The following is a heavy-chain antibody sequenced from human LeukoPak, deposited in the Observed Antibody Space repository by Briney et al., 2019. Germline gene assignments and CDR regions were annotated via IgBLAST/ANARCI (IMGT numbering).Heavy chain of an antibody. CDR3: ARDLYQVTDY. V-gene: IGHV1-46*01. Sequence: ASVKVSCKAFGYTFTSNYMHWVRQAPGQGPEWMGVISPSGGSTTYAQKLQGRVTMTTDTSTSTAYMELRSLRSDDTAVYYCARDLYQVTDYWGQGTLVTVSS. CDR2: ISPSGGST. J-gene: IGHJ4*02. CDR1: GYTFTSNY. D-gene: IGHD5-18*01.